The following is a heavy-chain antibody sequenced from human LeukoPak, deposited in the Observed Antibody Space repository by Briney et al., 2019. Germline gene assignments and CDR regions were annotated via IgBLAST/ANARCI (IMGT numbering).Heavy chain of an antibody. CDR2: GRNK. CDR3: ASGGITIFGVVGGYGMDV. Sequence: GRNKSYAASVTGPFTISTDNSKNTLYLQMNSLRAQDTAVYYCASGGITIFGVVGGYGMDVWGQGTTVTVSS. V-gene: IGHV3-30-3*01. D-gene: IGHD3-3*01. J-gene: IGHJ6*02.